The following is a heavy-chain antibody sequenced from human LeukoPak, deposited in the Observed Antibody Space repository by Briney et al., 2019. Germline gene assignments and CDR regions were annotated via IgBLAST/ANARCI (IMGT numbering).Heavy chain of an antibody. Sequence: GGSLRLSCAASGFTFSDYYMTWIRQAPGKGLEWVSYISRTADNKYYTDSVKGRFTISRDNAKNSLYLQMNSLRAEDTAVYYCARDGGGEYSSGWYVDYWGQGTLVTVSS. D-gene: IGHD6-19*01. V-gene: IGHV3-11*01. J-gene: IGHJ4*02. CDR1: GFTFSDYY. CDR3: ARDGGGEYSSGWYVDY. CDR2: ISRTADNK.